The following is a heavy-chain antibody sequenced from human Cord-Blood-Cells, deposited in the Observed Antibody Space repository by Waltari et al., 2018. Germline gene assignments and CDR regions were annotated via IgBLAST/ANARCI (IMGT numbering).Heavy chain of an antibody. V-gene: IGHV1-2*02. CDR3: ARGEGVVVIAIDY. D-gene: IGHD2-21*01. J-gene: IGHJ4*02. Sequence: QVQLVQSGAEVKKPGASVKVSCKASGYTFTGYYLQWVRQAPGPGLEWMGWINRNSGGTNCAQKFQGRVTMTRDTSISTAYRELGRLRSDDTAVYYCARGEGVVVIAIDYWGQGTLVTVSS. CDR1: GYTFTGYY. CDR2: INRNSGGT.